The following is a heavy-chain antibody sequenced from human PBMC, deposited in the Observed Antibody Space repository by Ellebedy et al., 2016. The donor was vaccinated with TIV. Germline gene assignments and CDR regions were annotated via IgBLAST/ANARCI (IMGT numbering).Heavy chain of an antibody. J-gene: IGHJ6*02. Sequence: SETLSLTXTVSGGSISSGSYYWGWIRQPPGKGLEWIGSIYYSGRTYYNPSLKSRVIISVDTSKNQFSLRLSSVTAADTAVYYCARLAYSSSSRDYYYGMDVWGQGTTVTVSS. CDR1: GGSISSGSYY. CDR3: ARLAYSSSSRDYYYGMDV. CDR2: IYYSGRT. V-gene: IGHV4-39*01. D-gene: IGHD6-6*01.